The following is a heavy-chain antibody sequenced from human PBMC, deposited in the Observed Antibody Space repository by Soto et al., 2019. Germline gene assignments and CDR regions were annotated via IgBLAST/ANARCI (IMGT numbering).Heavy chain of an antibody. CDR3: AREPVGPDYAMDV. CDR2: LGFDGGGR. CDR1: GFDFSSYG. D-gene: IGHD1-26*01. Sequence: QMQLVESGGGVVQPGTSLRLSCAASGFDFSSYGMHWVRQTPGKGLEWVAVLGFDGGGRYYADSVKGRFTISRDNSKNMLYLQMDSLRAENTALYYCAREPVGPDYAMDVWGQGTTVTVSS. J-gene: IGHJ6*02. V-gene: IGHV3-33*01.